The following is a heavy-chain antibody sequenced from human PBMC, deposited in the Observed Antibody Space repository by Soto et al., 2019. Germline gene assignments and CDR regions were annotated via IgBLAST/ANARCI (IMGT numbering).Heavy chain of an antibody. J-gene: IGHJ6*02. CDR3: ATPPAGYKSEGLDV. Sequence: QVQLVQSGAAVKKPGSSVKVSCKASGGTFSSYAISWVRQAPGQGLEWMGGNISLFGTADYAQKFQGRVTSTADESTSTASMALRSPSSEDTAVNLRATPPAGYKSEGLDVWGQGTTVTVPS. D-gene: IGHD5-12*01. V-gene: IGHV1-69*12. CDR2: NISLFGTA. CDR1: GGTFSSYA.